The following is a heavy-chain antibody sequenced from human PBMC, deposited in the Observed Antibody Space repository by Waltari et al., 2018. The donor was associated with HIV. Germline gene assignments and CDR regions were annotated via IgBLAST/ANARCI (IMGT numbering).Heavy chain of an antibody. CDR3: ARVGDSPGIAVAGPAFQH. D-gene: IGHD6-19*01. Sequence: QVQLQQWGAGLLKPSETLSLTCAVYGGSFRGYYWTWLRQTPGEGLEWIGEINHSGSTNYNPSLKSRVTISVDTSKNQFSLKLSSVTAADTAVYYCARVGDSPGIAVAGPAFQHWGQGTLVTVSS. CDR2: INHSGST. V-gene: IGHV4-34*01. J-gene: IGHJ1*01. CDR1: GGSFRGYY.